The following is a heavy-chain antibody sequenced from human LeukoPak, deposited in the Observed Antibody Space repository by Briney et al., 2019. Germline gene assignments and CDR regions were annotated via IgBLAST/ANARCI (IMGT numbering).Heavy chain of an antibody. CDR3: TSSRVGAINFDY. V-gene: IGHV3-73*01. J-gene: IGHJ4*02. CDR1: GFTFSGSA. Sequence: GGSLRLSCAASGFTFSGSAMHWVRQASGKGLEWVGRIRSKANSYATAYAASVEGRFTISRDDSKNTAYLQMNSLKTEDTAVYYCTSSRVGAINFDYWGQGTLVTVSS. D-gene: IGHD1-26*01. CDR2: IRSKANSYAT.